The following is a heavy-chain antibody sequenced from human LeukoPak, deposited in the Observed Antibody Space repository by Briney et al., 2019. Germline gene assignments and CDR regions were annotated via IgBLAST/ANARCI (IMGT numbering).Heavy chain of an antibody. CDR1: GYTFSNFG. CDR3: ARDGTSTDDY. CDR2: ISGNNDNP. Sequence: GASVKVSCKTSGYTFSNFGINWVRQAPGQGLEWMGWISGNNDNPNYGQKFQGRLTVTTDSSTSTAYMELRNLTFDDTAVYYCARDGTSTDDYWGQGTLVTVSS. J-gene: IGHJ4*02. D-gene: IGHD2-2*01. V-gene: IGHV1-18*01.